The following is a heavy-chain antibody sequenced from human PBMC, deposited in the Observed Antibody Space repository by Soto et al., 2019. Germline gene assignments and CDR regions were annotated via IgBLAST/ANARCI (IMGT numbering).Heavy chain of an antibody. CDR1: GGSISSGGYY. CDR3: ASRITMVRGRGPRFDP. V-gene: IGHV4-31*03. D-gene: IGHD3-10*01. Sequence: PSETLSLTCTLSGGSISSGGYYWSWIRQHPGKGVERIGYIYYSGSTYYNPSLKSRVTISVDTSKNQFSLKLSSVTAADTAVYYCASRITMVRGRGPRFDPWGQGTLVTVSS. CDR2: IYYSGST. J-gene: IGHJ5*02.